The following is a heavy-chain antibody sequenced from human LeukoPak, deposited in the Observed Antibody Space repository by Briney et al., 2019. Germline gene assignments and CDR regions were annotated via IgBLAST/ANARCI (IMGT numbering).Heavy chain of an antibody. V-gene: IGHV4-59*01. Sequence: SEPLSLTCTVSGGSISSYYWSWIRQPPGKGLEWIGYIYYSGSTNYNPSLKSRVTISVDTSKNQFSLKLSSVTAADTAVYYCARDRGTTVISGEFDYWGQGTLVTVSS. J-gene: IGHJ4*02. CDR3: ARDRGTTVISGEFDY. CDR1: GGSISSYY. D-gene: IGHD4-17*01. CDR2: IYYSGST.